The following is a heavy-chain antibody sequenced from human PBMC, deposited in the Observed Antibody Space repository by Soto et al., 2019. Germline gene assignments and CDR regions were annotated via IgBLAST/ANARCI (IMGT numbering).Heavy chain of an antibody. CDR2: IYYSGST. CDR3: ATQLAPTYYFDY. D-gene: IGHD1-1*01. CDR1: GGSISSSSYY. J-gene: IGHJ4*02. Sequence: SETLSLTCTVSGGSISSSSYYWGWIRQPPGKGLEWIGSIYYSGSTYYNPSLKSRVTISVDTSKNQFSLKLSSVTAADTAVYYCATQLAPTYYFDYWGQGTLVTVSS. V-gene: IGHV4-39*01.